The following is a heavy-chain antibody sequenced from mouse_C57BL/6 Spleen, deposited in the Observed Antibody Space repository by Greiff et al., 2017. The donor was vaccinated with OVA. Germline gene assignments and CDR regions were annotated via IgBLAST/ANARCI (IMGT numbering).Heavy chain of an antibody. J-gene: IGHJ3*01. CDR2: ISYDGSN. Sequence: EVQLQESGPGLVKPSQSLSLTCSVTGYSITSGYSWHWIRQFPGNKLEWMGYISYDGSNNYNPPLKNRISITRDTSKNQCFLKLNSVTTEDTATYYCARGYYSFAYWGQGTLVTVSA. CDR1: GYSITSGYS. CDR3: ARGYYSFAY. V-gene: IGHV3-6*01. D-gene: IGHD1-1*02.